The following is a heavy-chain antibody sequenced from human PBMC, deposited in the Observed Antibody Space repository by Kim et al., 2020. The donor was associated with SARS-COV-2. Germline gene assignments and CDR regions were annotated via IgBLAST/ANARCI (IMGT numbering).Heavy chain of an antibody. V-gene: IGHV3-74*01. CDR1: GFSFNFYW. CDR2: IQHDGGRT. J-gene: IGHJ4*02. Sequence: GGSLRLSCAASGFSFNFYWIHWVRQAPGKGLVWVSGIQHDGGRTTSADSVRGRFTISRDNAKNTVFLEMSSLRAEDTAVYYCMRDYDFWGQGTLVTASS. CDR3: MRDYDF.